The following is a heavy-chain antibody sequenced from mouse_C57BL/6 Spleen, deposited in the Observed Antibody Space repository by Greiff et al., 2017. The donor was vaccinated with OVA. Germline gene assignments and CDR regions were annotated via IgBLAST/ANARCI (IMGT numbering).Heavy chain of an antibody. J-gene: IGHJ3*01. Sequence: QVHVKQSGPELVKPGASVKISCKASGYAFSSSWMNWVKQRPGKGLEWIGRIYPGDGDTNYNGKFKGKATLTADKSSSTAYMQLSSLTSEDSAVYFCAEYYYGSSSFAYWGQGTLVTVSA. V-gene: IGHV1-82*01. CDR1: GYAFSSSW. CDR2: IYPGDGDT. D-gene: IGHD1-1*01. CDR3: AEYYYGSSSFAY.